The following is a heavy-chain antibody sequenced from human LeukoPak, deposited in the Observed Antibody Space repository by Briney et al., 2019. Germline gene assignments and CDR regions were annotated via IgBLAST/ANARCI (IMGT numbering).Heavy chain of an antibody. CDR3: ARHLGYSYGYGLDYYYMDV. CDR1: GGSISSYY. CDR2: IYTSGST. J-gene: IGHJ6*03. D-gene: IGHD5-18*01. Sequence: SETLSLTCTVSGGSISSYYWSWIRQPPGKGLEWIGYIYTSGSTNYNPSLKSRVTISVDTSKNQFSLKLSSVTAADTAVYYCARHLGYSYGYGLDYYYMDVWGKGTTVTVSS. V-gene: IGHV4-4*09.